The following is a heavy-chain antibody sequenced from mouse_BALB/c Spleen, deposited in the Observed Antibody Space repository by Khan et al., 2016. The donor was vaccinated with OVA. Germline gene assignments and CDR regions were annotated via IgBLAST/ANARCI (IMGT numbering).Heavy chain of an antibody. CDR2: INTFTGEP. Sequence: LVESGPEMKKPGETVKISCKASGYTFTNYGMNWVKQSPGKALKWMGWINTFTGEPTYADDFKGRFAFSLETSASTAYLQINNLKNEDTATYFGARPPDFSYSLDHWGQGTSVTVSS. CDR3: ARPPDFSYSLDH. J-gene: IGHJ4*01. V-gene: IGHV9-3-1*01. D-gene: IGHD2-12*01. CDR1: GYTFTNYG.